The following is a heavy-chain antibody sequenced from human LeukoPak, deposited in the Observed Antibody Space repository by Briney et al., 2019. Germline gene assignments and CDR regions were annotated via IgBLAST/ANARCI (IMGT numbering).Heavy chain of an antibody. CDR1: GFTFSSYA. J-gene: IGHJ4*02. V-gene: IGHV3-23*01. CDR2: ISGSGGST. Sequence: AGGSLRLSCAASGFTFSSYAMSWVRQAPGKGLEWVSAISGSGGSTYYADSVKGRFTISRDNSKNTLYLQMNSLRAEDTAVYYCAKDHCGSTSCYTLFDYWGQGTLVTVSS. D-gene: IGHD2-2*02. CDR3: AKDHCGSTSCYTLFDY.